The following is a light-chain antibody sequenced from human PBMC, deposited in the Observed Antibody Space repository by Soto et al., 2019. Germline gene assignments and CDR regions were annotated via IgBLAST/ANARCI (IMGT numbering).Light chain of an antibody. V-gene: IGKV1-27*01. CDR3: XXYNSXPLXX. J-gene: IGKJ1*01. Sequence: DIQMTQSPSSLSASVGDRVTITCRASQGISNYLAWYQQKPGKVPKLLIYAASTLQSGVPSRFSGRGSGTDFTLTISSLQPEDXAXYYXXXYNSXPLXXXGXGTKVEIK. CDR1: QGISNY. CDR2: AAS.